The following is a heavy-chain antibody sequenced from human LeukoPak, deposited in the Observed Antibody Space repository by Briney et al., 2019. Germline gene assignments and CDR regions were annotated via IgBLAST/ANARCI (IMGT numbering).Heavy chain of an antibody. Sequence: GASVKVSCKASGFTFTDYYTHWVRQAPGQGLEWMGWISSYNGNTIYAQKLQGRVTMTTDTSTTTAYMELRSLRSDDTAVYYCAREGFNRKYDYWGQGTLVTVSS. J-gene: IGHJ4*02. CDR2: ISSYNGNT. CDR3: AREGFNRKYDY. CDR1: GFTFTDYY. V-gene: IGHV1-18*04.